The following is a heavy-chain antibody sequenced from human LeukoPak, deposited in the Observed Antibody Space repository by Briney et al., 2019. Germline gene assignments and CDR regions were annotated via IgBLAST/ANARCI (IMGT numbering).Heavy chain of an antibody. CDR3: ARGVGGLGNMDV. J-gene: IGHJ6*03. V-gene: IGHV1-46*01. D-gene: IGHD3-16*01. Sequence: ASVKVSCKASGYTFTSYYMHWVRQAPGQGLEWMGIINPSGGSTSYAQKFQGRVTMTRDMSTSTVYMELSSLRSDDTAVYFCARGVGGLGNMDVWGKGTTVIISS. CDR2: INPSGGST. CDR1: GYTFTSYY.